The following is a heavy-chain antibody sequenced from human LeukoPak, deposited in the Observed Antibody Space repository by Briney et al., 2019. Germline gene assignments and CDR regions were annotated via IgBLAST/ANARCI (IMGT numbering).Heavy chain of an antibody. Sequence: GGSLRLSCVTSGFSFRNYGFHWVRQAPGKGLEGVAVIYHDGSQKFYVDSVKGRFTFSRDNSKNTVFLEMNSLRAEDTAMYYCTRDSAKSFDDWGPGTLVTV. J-gene: IGHJ4*02. V-gene: IGHV3-33*01. CDR3: TRDSAKSFDD. CDR2: IYHDGSQK. D-gene: IGHD4/OR15-4a*01. CDR1: GFSFRNYG.